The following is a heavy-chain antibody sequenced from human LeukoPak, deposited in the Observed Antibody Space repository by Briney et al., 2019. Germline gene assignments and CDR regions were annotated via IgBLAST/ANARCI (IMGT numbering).Heavy chain of an antibody. CDR1: GYTFTGYF. D-gene: IGHD2-15*01. V-gene: IGHV1-2*02. CDR3: AKAGAVVVVAAKYFDY. CDR2: INPNSGGT. J-gene: IGHJ4*02. Sequence: ASVKVSCKASGYTFTGYFMHWVRQAPGQGLEWMGWINPNSGGTNYAQKFQGRVTMTRDTSISTAYMELSRLTSDDTAVYYCAKAGAVVVVAAKYFDYWGQGTLVTVSS.